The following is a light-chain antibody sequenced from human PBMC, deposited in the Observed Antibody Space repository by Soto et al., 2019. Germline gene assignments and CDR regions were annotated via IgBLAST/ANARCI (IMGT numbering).Light chain of an antibody. V-gene: IGKV1-27*01. Sequence: DVQMTQSPSSLSASVGDRVTITCRASQGIAPYLAWFQQKPGKVPKLRIYAASTLQSGVPSRFSGSGSGTDFTLTISSLQHEDVATYYCQKYNRAPLTFGGGTKVEIK. CDR1: QGIAPY. CDR2: AAS. CDR3: QKYNRAPLT. J-gene: IGKJ4*01.